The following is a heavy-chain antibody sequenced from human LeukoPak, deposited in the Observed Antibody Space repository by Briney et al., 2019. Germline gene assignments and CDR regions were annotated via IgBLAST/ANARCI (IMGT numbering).Heavy chain of an antibody. J-gene: IGHJ6*02. CDR3: ARDGYCSSTSCYRFYYYGMDV. V-gene: IGHV1-18*01. CDR2: ISAYNGNT. D-gene: IGHD2-2*02. Sequence: ASVKVSCKASGGTFTSYGISWVRQAPGQGLEWMGWISAYNGNTNYAQKLQGRVTMTTDTSTSTAYMELRSLRSDDTAVYYCARDGYCSSTSCYRFYYYGMDVWAKGPRSPSP. CDR1: GGTFTSYG.